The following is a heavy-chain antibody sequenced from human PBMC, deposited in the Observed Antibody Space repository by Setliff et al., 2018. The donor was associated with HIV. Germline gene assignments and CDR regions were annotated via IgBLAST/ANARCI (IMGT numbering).Heavy chain of an antibody. V-gene: IGHV1-18*01. J-gene: IGHJ3*02. CDR2: ISGDNGDT. CDR1: GYTLSNYG. Sequence: VSSVKVSCKASGYTLSNYGISWLRQAPGQGPEWMGWISGDNGDTNYAQKFQGRLTMTTDTSTSTAYMELRSLRSDDTAVYYCARHCNAGTCYFHIWGQGTMVTVSS. D-gene: IGHD2-15*01. CDR3: ARHCNAGTCYFHI.